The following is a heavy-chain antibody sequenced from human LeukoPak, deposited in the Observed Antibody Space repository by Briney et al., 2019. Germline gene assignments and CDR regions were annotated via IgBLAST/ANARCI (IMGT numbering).Heavy chain of an antibody. D-gene: IGHD6-19*01. V-gene: IGHV4-39*07. Sequence: SETLSLTCTVSGGSISSSNYYWGWIRQPPGKGLEWIGSIYYSGSTPYNPSLKSRVTISVDTSKNQFSLKLSSVTAADTAVYYCARNFSSGWFDYWGQGTLVTVSS. CDR3: ARNFSSGWFDY. CDR1: GGSISSSNYY. J-gene: IGHJ4*02. CDR2: IYYSGST.